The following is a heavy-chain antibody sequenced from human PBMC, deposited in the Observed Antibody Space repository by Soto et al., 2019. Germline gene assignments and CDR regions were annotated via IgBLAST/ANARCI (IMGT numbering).Heavy chain of an antibody. J-gene: IGHJ4*02. CDR2: ISGSGGST. V-gene: IGHV3-23*01. D-gene: IGHD3-3*01. CDR3: AKDLTPFGVVIPLDY. Sequence: GGSLRLSCAASGFTFSSYAMSWVRQAPGKGLEWVSAISGSGGSTYYADSVKGRFTISRDNSKNTLYLQMNSLRAEDTAVYYCAKDLTPFGVVIPLDYRGQGTLVTVSS. CDR1: GFTFSSYA.